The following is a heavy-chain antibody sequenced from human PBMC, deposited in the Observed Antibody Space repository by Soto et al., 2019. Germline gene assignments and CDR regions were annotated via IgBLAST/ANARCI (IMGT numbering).Heavy chain of an antibody. V-gene: IGHV4-34*01. D-gene: IGHD3-22*01. CDR3: ASLGYYDSSGYNHYYYYGMDV. CDR2: INHSGST. J-gene: IGHJ6*02. Sequence: PSETLSLTCAVYGGSFSVYYWSWIRQPPGKWLEWIGEINHSGSTNYNPSLKSRVTISVDTSKNQFSLKLSSVTAADTAVYYCASLGYYDSSGYNHYYYYGMDVWGQGXTVTVYS. CDR1: GGSFSVYY.